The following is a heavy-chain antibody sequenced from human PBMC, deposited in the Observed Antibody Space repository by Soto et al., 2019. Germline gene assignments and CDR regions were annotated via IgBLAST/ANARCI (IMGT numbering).Heavy chain of an antibody. D-gene: IGHD3-22*01. Sequence: QVQLVESGGGVVQPGRSLRLSCAASGFTFSSYGMHWVRQAPGKGLEWVAVISYDGSNKYYADSVKGRFTISRDNSKNTLYLQMNSLRAEDTAVYYCAKGFSDSSGLETAFDIWGQGTMVTVSS. J-gene: IGHJ3*02. CDR1: GFTFSSYG. V-gene: IGHV3-30*18. CDR2: ISYDGSNK. CDR3: AKGFSDSSGLETAFDI.